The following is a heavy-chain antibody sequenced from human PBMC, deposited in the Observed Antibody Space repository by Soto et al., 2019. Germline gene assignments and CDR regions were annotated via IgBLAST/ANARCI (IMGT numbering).Heavy chain of an antibody. CDR3: ARDKITGLFDY. CDR1: GGSFSGYY. Sequence: QVQLQQWGAGLLKPSETLSLTCAVYGGSFSGYYWTWIRQPPGTGLEWIGEINHSGSTNYNPSLKSRVTISVVTSENQFSLKLTSVTAADTAVYYCARDKITGLFDYWGQGTLVTVSS. V-gene: IGHV4-34*01. J-gene: IGHJ4*02. CDR2: INHSGST. D-gene: IGHD2-8*02.